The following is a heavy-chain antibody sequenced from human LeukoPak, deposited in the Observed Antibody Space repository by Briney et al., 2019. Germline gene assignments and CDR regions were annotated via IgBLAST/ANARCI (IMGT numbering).Heavy chain of an antibody. V-gene: IGHV4-39*01. CDR1: GGSISSSSYY. D-gene: IGHD2-2*01. CDR3: ARHRIPAALASAFDY. CDR2: IYYSGNT. J-gene: IGHJ4*02. Sequence: SETLSLTCTVSGGSISSSSYYWDWIRQPPGKGLEWIGAIYYSGNTNYNPSLKSRVTISVDTSKNQFSLKLSSVTAADTAVYYCARHRIPAALASAFDYWGQGTLVIVSS.